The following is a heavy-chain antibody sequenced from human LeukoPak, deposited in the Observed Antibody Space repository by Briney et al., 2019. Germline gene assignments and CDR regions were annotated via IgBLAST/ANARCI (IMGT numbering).Heavy chain of an antibody. Sequence: ALVKVSCTASGGTFNTFAISWVRQAPGQGLEWMGRIIPIVDIGKTAQKFQGRVTITADKSTSTGYMELTSLRSEDTAVYYCATDLNLGEFSLYAPFDYWGQGTLVTVSS. V-gene: IGHV1-69*04. CDR1: GGTFNTFA. CDR3: ATDLNLGEFSLYAPFDY. D-gene: IGHD3-16*02. CDR2: IIPIVDIG. J-gene: IGHJ4*02.